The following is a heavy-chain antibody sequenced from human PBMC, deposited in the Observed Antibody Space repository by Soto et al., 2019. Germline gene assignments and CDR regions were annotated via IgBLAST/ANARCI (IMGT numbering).Heavy chain of an antibody. CDR1: GGTFSSYA. CDR2: IVPIFGTA. J-gene: IGHJ3*02. CDR3: ARNGYDSSGYGHFFGAFDI. D-gene: IGHD3-22*01. V-gene: IGHV1-69*01. Sequence: QVQLVQSGDEVKKPGSSVKVSCKASGGTFSSYAISWVRQAPGQGLEWMGGIVPIFGTANYAQKFQGRVTITADESTSTAYMELSRLRSEDTAVYYCARNGYDSSGYGHFFGAFDIWGQGTMVTVSS.